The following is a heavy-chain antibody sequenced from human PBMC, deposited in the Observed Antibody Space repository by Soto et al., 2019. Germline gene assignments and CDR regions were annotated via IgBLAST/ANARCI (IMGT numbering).Heavy chain of an antibody. Sequence: GGSLRLSCAASGFTFSSYAMHWVRQAPGKGLEWVAVISYDGSNKYYADSVKGRFTISRDNSKNTLYLQMNGLRAEDTAVYYCARAHCGDYALYYYYGMDVWGQGTTVTVSS. V-gene: IGHV3-30-3*01. D-gene: IGHD4-17*01. J-gene: IGHJ6*02. CDR2: ISYDGSNK. CDR3: ARAHCGDYALYYYYGMDV. CDR1: GFTFSSYA.